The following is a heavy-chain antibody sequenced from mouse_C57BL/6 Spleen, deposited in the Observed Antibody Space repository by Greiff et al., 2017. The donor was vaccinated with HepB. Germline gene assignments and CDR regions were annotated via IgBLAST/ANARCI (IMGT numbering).Heavy chain of an antibody. V-gene: IGHV7-3*01. CDR1: GFTFTDYY. D-gene: IGHD1-1*01. CDR2: IRNKANGYTT. CDR3: ATSYYYGSLAWFAY. Sequence: VQLKESGGGLVQPGGSLSLSCAASGFTFTDYYMSWVRQPPGKALAWLGFIRNKANGYTTEYSASVKGRFTISRDNSQSILYLQMNALRAEDSATYYCATSYYYGSLAWFAYWGQGTLVTVSA. J-gene: IGHJ3*01.